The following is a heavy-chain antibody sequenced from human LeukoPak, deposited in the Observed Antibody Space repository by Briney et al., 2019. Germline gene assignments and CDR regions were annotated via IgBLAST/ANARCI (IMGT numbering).Heavy chain of an antibody. CDR3: ARDPSGIAAAGTNDY. V-gene: IGHV4-30-2*01. CDR1: GGSISSGGYS. Sequence: PSQTLSLTCAVSGGSISSGGYSWSWIRQPPGKGLEWIGYIYHSGSTYYNPSLKSRVTISVDTSKNQFSLKLSSVTAADTAVYYCARDPSGIAAAGTNDYWGQGTLVTVSS. J-gene: IGHJ4*02. D-gene: IGHD6-13*01. CDR2: IYHSGST.